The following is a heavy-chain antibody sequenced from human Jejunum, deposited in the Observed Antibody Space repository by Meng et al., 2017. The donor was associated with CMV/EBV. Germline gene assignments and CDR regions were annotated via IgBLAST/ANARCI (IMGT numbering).Heavy chain of an antibody. V-gene: IGHV4-30-4*08. Sequence: SDSSGEYYWNWIRQPPGKGLEWIGNIYYSGVTYYNPSLKSRLTMSVDNSKNQFSLNLKSVTAADTAVYYCARDGYGGDSGGLWFDPWGQGTLVTVSS. D-gene: IGHD4-23*01. CDR1: SDSSGEYY. J-gene: IGHJ5*02. CDR2: IYYSGVT. CDR3: ARDGYGGDSGGLWFDP.